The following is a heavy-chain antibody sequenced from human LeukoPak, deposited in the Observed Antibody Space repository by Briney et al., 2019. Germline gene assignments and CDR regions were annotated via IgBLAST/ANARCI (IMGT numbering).Heavy chain of an antibody. CDR1: LFTFSRYA. Sequence: GGSLRLSCAPSLFTFSRYAMSWVRQAPGKGLEWVSSISGSGGDTYYADSVKGRFTISRDNSKNTLYLQMNSLRAEDTALYYCAKLYYDFWSGYPYYFDYWGQGTLVTVSS. D-gene: IGHD3-3*01. J-gene: IGHJ4*02. CDR2: ISGSGGDT. CDR3: AKLYYDFWSGYPYYFDY. V-gene: IGHV3-23*01.